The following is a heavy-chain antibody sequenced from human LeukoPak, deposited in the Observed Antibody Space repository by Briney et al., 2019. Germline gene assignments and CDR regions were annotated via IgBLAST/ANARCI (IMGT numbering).Heavy chain of an antibody. V-gene: IGHV4-39*07. CDR1: GGSISSSSYY. J-gene: IGHJ4*02. CDR2: IYYSGST. CDR3: ARDGRAAQYYFDY. D-gene: IGHD2-15*01. Sequence: PSETLSLTCTVSGGSISSSSYYWGWIRQPPGKGLEWIGSIYYSGSTYYNPSLKSRVTISVDTSKNQFSLKLSSVTAADTAVYYCARDGRAAQYYFDYWGQGTLVTVSS.